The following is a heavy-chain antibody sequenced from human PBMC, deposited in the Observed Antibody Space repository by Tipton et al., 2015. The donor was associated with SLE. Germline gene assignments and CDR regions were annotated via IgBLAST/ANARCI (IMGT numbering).Heavy chain of an antibody. Sequence: TLSLTCTVSGGSISSSSYYWGWIRQPPGKGLEWIGSIYYSGSTYYNPSLKSRVTISVDTSKNQFSLKLSSVTAADTAVYYCARRGSVTAAADLFDYWGQGTLVTVSS. D-gene: IGHD6-13*01. J-gene: IGHJ4*02. CDR3: ARRGSVTAAADLFDY. CDR1: GGSISSSSYY. V-gene: IGHV4-39*01. CDR2: IYYSGST.